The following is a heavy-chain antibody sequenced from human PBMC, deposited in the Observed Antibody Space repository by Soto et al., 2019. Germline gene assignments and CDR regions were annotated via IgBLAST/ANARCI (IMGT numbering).Heavy chain of an antibody. D-gene: IGHD4-17*01. J-gene: IGHJ6*02. CDR2: IYYSGST. CDR1: GGSISSYY. CDR3: ARGNDYGDYGDYYYGMDV. Sequence: QVQLQESGPGLVKPSETLSLTCTVSGGSISSYYWSWIRQPPGKGLEWIGYIYYSGSTNYNPSLKSRVTISVDTSKNQFSLKLSSVTAADTAVYYCARGNDYGDYGDYYYGMDVWGQGTTVTVSS. V-gene: IGHV4-59*01.